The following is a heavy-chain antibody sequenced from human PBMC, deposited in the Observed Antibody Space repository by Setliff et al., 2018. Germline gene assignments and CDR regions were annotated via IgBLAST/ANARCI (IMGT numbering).Heavy chain of an antibody. CDR1: GGSISSSSYY. D-gene: IGHD3-22*01. J-gene: IGHJ4*02. CDR3: ARGAGWCCDSSGYYYDY. V-gene: IGHV4-39*07. CDR2: IYYSGST. Sequence: SETLSLTCTVSGGSISSSSYYWGWIRQPPGKGLEWIGSIYYSGSTYYNPSLKSRVTISVDTSKNQFSLKLSSVTAADTAVYYCARGAGWCCDSSGYYYDYWGQGTLVTVSS.